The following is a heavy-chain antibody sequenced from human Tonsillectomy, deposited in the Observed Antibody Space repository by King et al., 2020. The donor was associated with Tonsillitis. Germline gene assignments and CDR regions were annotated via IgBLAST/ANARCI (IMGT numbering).Heavy chain of an antibody. CDR3: ARHLALKYGDYLHYCAMDV. Sequence: EQLVQSGAEVKKPGESLKISCKGSGYSFGNYWIGWVRQVPGKGLEWMGIMYPDDSDTRYSPSFQGQVAISADKSISTAYLQWSSLKASDTAIYYCARHLALKYGDYLHYCAMDVWGQGTTVTVSS. CDR2: MYPDDSDT. J-gene: IGHJ6*02. D-gene: IGHD4-17*01. V-gene: IGHV5-51*01. CDR1: GYSFGNYW.